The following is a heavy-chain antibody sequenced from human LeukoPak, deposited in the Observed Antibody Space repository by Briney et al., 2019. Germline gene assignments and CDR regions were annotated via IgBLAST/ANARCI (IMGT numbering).Heavy chain of an antibody. CDR2: ISSSGSTI. CDR1: GFTFSSYE. Sequence: PGGSLRPSCAASGFTFSSYEMNWVRQAPGKGLEWVSYISSSGSTIYYADSVKGRFTISRDNAKNSLYLQMNSLRAEDTAVYYCARDLLVAEAYYYDSSQGDYFDYWGQGTLVTVSS. J-gene: IGHJ4*02. CDR3: ARDLLVAEAYYYDSSQGDYFDY. D-gene: IGHD3-22*01. V-gene: IGHV3-48*03.